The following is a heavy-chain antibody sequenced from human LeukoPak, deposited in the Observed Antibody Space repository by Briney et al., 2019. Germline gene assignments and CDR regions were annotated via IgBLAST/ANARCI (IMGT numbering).Heavy chain of an antibody. CDR3: AREDRIPARNYNWFDH. Sequence: HPGGSLRASCAASGFTFSTYWMHWVRQAPGKGLVWVSRINSDGRSTSYADSVKGRFTISRDNAKNTLYLQMNSLRAEDTAVYYCAREDRIPARNYNWFDHWGQGTLVTVSS. CDR2: INSDGRST. J-gene: IGHJ5*02. CDR1: GFTFSTYW. D-gene: IGHD6-6*01. V-gene: IGHV3-74*01.